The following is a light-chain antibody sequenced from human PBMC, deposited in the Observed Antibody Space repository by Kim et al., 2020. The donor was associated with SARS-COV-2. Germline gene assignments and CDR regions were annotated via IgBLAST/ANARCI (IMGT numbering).Light chain of an antibody. J-gene: IGKJ1*01. CDR1: QRITTY. Sequence: DIQMTQSPPSLSASVGDRVTITCRASQRITTYLNWYQQKPGKAPNLLIYAASSLQSGVPSRFSGSGSGTDFTLTISDLQPEDFATYYCQQSYSTPPWTFGQGTKVDIK. CDR3: QQSYSTPPWT. V-gene: IGKV1-39*01. CDR2: AAS.